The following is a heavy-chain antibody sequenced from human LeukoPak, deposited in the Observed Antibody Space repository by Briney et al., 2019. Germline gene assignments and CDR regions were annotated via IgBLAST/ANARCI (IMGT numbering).Heavy chain of an antibody. Sequence: SQTLSLTCTVSGGSISSGDYYWSWIRQPPGKGLEWIGYIYHSGSTYYNPSLKSRVTISVDRSKNQFSLKLSSVTAADTAVYYCARGLRELPTYWGQGTLVTVSS. CDR1: GGSISSGDYY. D-gene: IGHD1-26*01. CDR3: ARGLRELPTY. CDR2: IYHSGST. J-gene: IGHJ4*02. V-gene: IGHV4-30-2*01.